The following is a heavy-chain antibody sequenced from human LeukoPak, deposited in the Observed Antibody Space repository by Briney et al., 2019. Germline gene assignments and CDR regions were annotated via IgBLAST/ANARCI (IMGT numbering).Heavy chain of an antibody. J-gene: IGHJ3*02. D-gene: IGHD3-22*01. CDR1: GFTFSSYE. CDR2: IRYDGSNK. Sequence: PGGSLRLSCAASGFTFSSYEMNWVRQAPGKGLEWVAFIRYDGSNKYYADSVKGRFTISRDNSKNTLYLQMNSLRAEDTAVYYCAKEVVWGDAFDIWGQGTMVTVSS. V-gene: IGHV3-30*02. CDR3: AKEVVWGDAFDI.